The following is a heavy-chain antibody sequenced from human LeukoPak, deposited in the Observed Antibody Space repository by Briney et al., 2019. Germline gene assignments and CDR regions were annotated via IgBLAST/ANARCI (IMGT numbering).Heavy chain of an antibody. CDR1: GGSISSSSYY. D-gene: IGHD3-10*01. CDR3: ARVEGTMVRGVIITSAINWFDP. V-gene: IGHV4-39*07. Sequence: PSETLSLTCTVSGGSISSSSYYWGWIRQPPGKGLEWIGSIYYSGSTYYNPSLKSRVTISVDTSKNQFSLKLSSVTAADTAVYYCARVEGTMVRGVIITSAINWFDPWGQGTLVTVSS. J-gene: IGHJ5*02. CDR2: IYYSGST.